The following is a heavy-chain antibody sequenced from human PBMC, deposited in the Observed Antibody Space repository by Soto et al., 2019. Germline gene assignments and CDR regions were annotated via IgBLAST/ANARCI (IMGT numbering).Heavy chain of an antibody. CDR3: ARRHGEADGTGDFDY. CDR1: GFTVSSNY. D-gene: IGHD6-13*01. CDR2: IYSGGST. J-gene: IGHJ4*02. Sequence: GGSLRLSCAASGFTVSSNYMSWVRQAPGKGLEWVSVIYSGGSTYYADSVKGRFTISRDNSKNTLYLQMISLRAEDTAVYYCARRHGEADGTGDFDYWGQGTLVTVSS. V-gene: IGHV3-53*01.